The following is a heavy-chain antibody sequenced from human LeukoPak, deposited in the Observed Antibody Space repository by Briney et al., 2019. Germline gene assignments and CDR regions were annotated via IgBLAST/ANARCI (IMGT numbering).Heavy chain of an antibody. D-gene: IGHD3-16*01. CDR3: AREAGLYY. V-gene: IGHV3-48*04. Sequence: GGSLRLSCAVSGFTFSSYSMTWVRQAPGKGLEWVSYISSTSSTVYYADSVKGRFTISRDNAKNSLYLQMNSLRAEDTAVYYCAREAGLYYWGQGTLVTVSS. CDR1: GFTFSSYS. CDR2: ISSTSSTV. J-gene: IGHJ4*02.